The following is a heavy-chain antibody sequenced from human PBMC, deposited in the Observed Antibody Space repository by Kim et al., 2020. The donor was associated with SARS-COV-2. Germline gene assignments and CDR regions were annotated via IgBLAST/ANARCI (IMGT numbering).Heavy chain of an antibody. CDR2: INHSGST. V-gene: IGHV4-34*01. D-gene: IGHD1-26*01. CDR3: ARGGWGSRMDV. CDR1: GGSFSGYY. J-gene: IGHJ6*02. Sequence: SETLSLTCAVYGGSFSGYYWSWIRQPPGKGLEWIGEINHSGSTNYNPSLKSRVTISVDTSKNQFSLKLSSVTAADTAVYYCARGGWGSRMDVWGQGTTVTVSS.